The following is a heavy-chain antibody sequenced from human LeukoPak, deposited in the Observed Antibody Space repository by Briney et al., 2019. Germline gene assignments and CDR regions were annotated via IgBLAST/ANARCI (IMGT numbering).Heavy chain of an antibody. J-gene: IGHJ3*02. D-gene: IGHD3-10*01. Sequence: GGSLRLSCAASGFTFSPFWMHWVRHAPGKGLEWVSHIDGGSSTLIYADSVRGRFTISRDNARNTLFLRMDSLRAEDTAVYYCVRDRGTPDAFNIWGRGTVVTASS. CDR2: IDGGSSTL. CDR3: VRDRGTPDAFNI. CDR1: GFTFSPFW. V-gene: IGHV3-74*01.